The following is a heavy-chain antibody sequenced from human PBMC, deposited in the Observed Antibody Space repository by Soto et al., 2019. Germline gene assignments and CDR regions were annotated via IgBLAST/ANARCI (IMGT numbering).Heavy chain of an antibody. Sequence: SETLSLTCDISGYAIISGFYWACIRQPPGKRLEWIGNIYFTGTTSYNPSLKTRVTMSVDTSKNQFSLRLSSVTAADTAVFYCARVRRIGMSGSPGDSWGQGTQVTVSS. D-gene: IGHD3-10*01. CDR2: IYFTGTT. CDR1: GYAIISGFY. CDR3: ARVRRIGMSGSPGDS. V-gene: IGHV4-38-2*01. J-gene: IGHJ4*02.